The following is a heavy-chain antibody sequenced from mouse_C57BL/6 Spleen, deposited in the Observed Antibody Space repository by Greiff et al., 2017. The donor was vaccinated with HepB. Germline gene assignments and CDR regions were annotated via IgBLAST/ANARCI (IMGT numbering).Heavy chain of an antibody. D-gene: IGHD2-5*01. CDR2: IDPSDSYT. Sequence: QVQLKQPGAELVMPGASVKLSCKASGYTFTSYWMHWVKQRPGQGLEWIGEIDPSDSYTNYNQKFKGKSTLTVDKSSSTAYMQLSSLTSEDSAVYYCARGNSKGYAMDYWGQGTSVTVSS. J-gene: IGHJ4*01. CDR1: GYTFTSYW. CDR3: ARGNSKGYAMDY. V-gene: IGHV1-69*01.